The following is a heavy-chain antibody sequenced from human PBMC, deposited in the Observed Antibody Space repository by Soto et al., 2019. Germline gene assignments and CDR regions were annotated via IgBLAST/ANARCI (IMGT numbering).Heavy chain of an antibody. D-gene: IGHD2-2*01. CDR3: AKDRAMVDY. CDR1: GFSFSSHA. Sequence: GGSLRLSCAASGFSFSSHAMSWARQAPGKGLEWVSAISGIGDRTYYADSVKGRFTISRDNSKNTLYLQTNSLRAEDTAVYYCAKDRAMVDYWGQGTLVTVSS. V-gene: IGHV3-23*01. J-gene: IGHJ4*02. CDR2: ISGIGDRT.